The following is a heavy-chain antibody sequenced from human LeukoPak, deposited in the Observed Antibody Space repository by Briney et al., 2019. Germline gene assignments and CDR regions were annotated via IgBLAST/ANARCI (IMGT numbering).Heavy chain of an antibody. CDR1: GFTFHDSA. J-gene: IGHJ4*02. Sequence: PGGSLRLSCAASGFTFHDSAMHWVRQTPGKGLEWVSSINWNSDTIDYVDPVKGRFTTSRDNAKNSLYLQMNSLRTEDTALYYCAKEGSVCTNGICRYFDQWGRGTLVTVSS. CDR3: AKEGSVCTNGICRYFDQ. D-gene: IGHD2-8*01. CDR2: INWNSDTI. V-gene: IGHV3-9*01.